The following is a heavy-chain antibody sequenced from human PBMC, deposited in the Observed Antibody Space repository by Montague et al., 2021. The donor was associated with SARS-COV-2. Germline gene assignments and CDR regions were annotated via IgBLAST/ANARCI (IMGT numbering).Heavy chain of an antibody. CDR2: TYYRSKWYH. V-gene: IGHV6-1*01. Sequence: CAISGNSVTRNTDTGDGIRRSRPKASEGLGRTYYRSKWYHDYAISLKSRITINPDTSKNQLSLQLSSVAPEDTAVFYCARTTTRMLYPENAFDIWGQGTMVTVSS. CDR1: GNSVTRNTDT. CDR3: ARTTTRMLYPENAFDI. D-gene: IGHD2-15*01. J-gene: IGHJ3*02.